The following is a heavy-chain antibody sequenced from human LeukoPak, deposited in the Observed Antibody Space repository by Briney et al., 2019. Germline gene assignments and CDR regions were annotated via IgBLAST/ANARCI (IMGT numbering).Heavy chain of an antibody. J-gene: IGHJ4*02. V-gene: IGHV4-30-4*01. CDR2: IYYSGST. D-gene: IGHD3-10*01. Sequence: PSETLSLTWTVSGGSISSGDYYWSWIRQPPGKGLEWIGYIYYSGSTYYNPSLKSRVTISVDTSKNQFSLKLSSVTAADTAVYYCARKLLWFGLSYFYYXGQXXXXXXXS. CDR3: ARKLLWFGLSYFYY. CDR1: GGSISSGDYY.